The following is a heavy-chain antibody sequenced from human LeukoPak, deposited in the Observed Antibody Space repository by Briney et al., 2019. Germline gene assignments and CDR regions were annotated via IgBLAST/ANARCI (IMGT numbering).Heavy chain of an antibody. Sequence: SETLSLTCTVSGGSISSYYWSWIRQPPGKGLEWIGYIYYSGSTNYNPSLKSRVTISVDPSKNQFSLKLSSVTAADTAVYYCARSRVRGTIFGVVLDDYYYYYGMDVWGQGTTVTVSS. V-gene: IGHV4-59*01. CDR3: ARSRVRGTIFGVVLDDYYYYYGMDV. J-gene: IGHJ6*02. D-gene: IGHD3-3*01. CDR1: GGSISSYY. CDR2: IYYSGST.